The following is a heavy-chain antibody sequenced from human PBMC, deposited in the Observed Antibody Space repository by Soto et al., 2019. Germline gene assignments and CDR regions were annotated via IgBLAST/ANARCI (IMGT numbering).Heavy chain of an antibody. CDR1: GFTFSSYG. CDR3: AKDLRMATQIRYYYYYGMDV. Sequence: QVQLVESGGGVVQPGRSLRLSCAASGFTFSSYGMHWVRQAPGKGLEWVAVISYDGSNKYYADSVKGRFTISRDNSKNTLYLQMNSLRAEDTAVYYCAKDLRMATQIRYYYYYGMDVWGQGTTVTVSS. CDR2: ISYDGSNK. D-gene: IGHD5-12*01. J-gene: IGHJ6*02. V-gene: IGHV3-30*18.